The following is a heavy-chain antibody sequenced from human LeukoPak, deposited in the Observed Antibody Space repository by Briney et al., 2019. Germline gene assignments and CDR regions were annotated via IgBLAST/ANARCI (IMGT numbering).Heavy chain of an antibody. V-gene: IGHV3-20*04. D-gene: IGHD3-3*01. Sequence: GGSLRLSCAASGFKFDDYGMSWVRQGPGRGLEWISGTSGNGVSTGYAGSVKGRFTISRDNANNSLYLEMNSLRDEDTALYYCARVRAYDLWSGFYSDDYYYYMDVWGKGTTVTVSS. CDR1: GFKFDDYG. J-gene: IGHJ6*03. CDR3: ARVRAYDLWSGFYSDDYYYYMDV. CDR2: TSGNGVST.